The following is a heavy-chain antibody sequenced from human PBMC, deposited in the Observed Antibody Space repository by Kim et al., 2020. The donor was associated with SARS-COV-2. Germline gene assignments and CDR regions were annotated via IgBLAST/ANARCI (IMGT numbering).Heavy chain of an antibody. CDR3: VRVLGISSGWNFDY. J-gene: IGHJ4*02. CDR1: GGSISGYY. Sequence: SETLSLTCTVSGGSISGYYWSWIRQPPGKGLEWIGYSYYSGSTNYNPSLKSRITISIDTSKNQFSLKLSSVTAADTAVYYCVRVLGISSGWNFDYWGQGTLVTVSS. V-gene: IGHV4-59*01. D-gene: IGHD6-19*01. CDR2: SYYSGST.